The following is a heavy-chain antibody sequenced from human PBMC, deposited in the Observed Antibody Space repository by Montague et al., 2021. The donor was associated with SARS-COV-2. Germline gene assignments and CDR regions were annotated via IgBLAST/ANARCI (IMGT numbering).Heavy chain of an antibody. CDR1: GFTFGDYA. CDR3: AKDSYYDFWSGYSPGENWFDP. Sequence: SLRLSCAASGFTFGDYAMHWVRQAPGKGLEWVSGISWNSGSIGYADSVKGRFTISRDNAKNSLYLQMNSLRAEDTALYCCAKDSYYDFWSGYSPGENWFDPWGQGTLVTVSS. J-gene: IGHJ5*02. CDR2: ISWNSGSI. V-gene: IGHV3-9*01. D-gene: IGHD3-3*01.